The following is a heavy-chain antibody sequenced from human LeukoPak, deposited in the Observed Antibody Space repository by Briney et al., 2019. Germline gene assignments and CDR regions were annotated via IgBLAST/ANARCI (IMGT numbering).Heavy chain of an antibody. Sequence: SETLSLTCTVSGGSISSSSYYWGWIRQPPGKGLEWIGSIYYRGSTYYNPSLKSRVTISVDTYKNQFSLKLSSVTAADTAVYYCARQLGYCSSTSCYADKVDYWGQGTLVTVSS. D-gene: IGHD2-2*01. V-gene: IGHV4-39*01. CDR3: ARQLGYCSSTSCYADKVDY. J-gene: IGHJ4*02. CDR1: GGSISSSSYY. CDR2: IYYRGST.